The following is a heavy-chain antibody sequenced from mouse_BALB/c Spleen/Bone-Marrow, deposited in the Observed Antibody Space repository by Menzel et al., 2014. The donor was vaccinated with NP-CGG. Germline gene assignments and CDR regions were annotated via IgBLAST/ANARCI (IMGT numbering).Heavy chain of an antibody. CDR3: GRDDGHVRFAY. D-gene: IGHD2-3*01. Sequence: EVQLAESGPELVKPGASVKICCKDSGYSFTGYFMNWVKQSHGKSLEWIGRINPYNGDTFYNQKFKGKATLTVDKSSSTAHMELLSLTSEDSAVYYCGRDDGHVRFAYWGQGTLVTVSA. CDR1: GYSFTGYF. V-gene: IGHV1-37*01. CDR2: INPYNGDT. J-gene: IGHJ3*01.